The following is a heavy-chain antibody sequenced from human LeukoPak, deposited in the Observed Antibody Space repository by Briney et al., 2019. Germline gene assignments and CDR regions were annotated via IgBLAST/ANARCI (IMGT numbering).Heavy chain of an antibody. D-gene: IGHD3-22*01. Sequence: GGSLRLSCAASGFTFSSYAMHWVRQAPGKGLEWVAVISYDGSNKYYADSVKGRFTISRDISKNTLYLQMNSLRAEDTAVYYCAREAYYYDSSGLDYWGQGTLVTVSS. CDR3: AREAYYYDSSGLDY. CDR2: ISYDGSNK. J-gene: IGHJ4*02. CDR1: GFTFSSYA. V-gene: IGHV3-30-3*01.